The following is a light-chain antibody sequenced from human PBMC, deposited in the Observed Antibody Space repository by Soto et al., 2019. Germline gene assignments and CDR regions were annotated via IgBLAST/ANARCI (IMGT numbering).Light chain of an antibody. J-gene: IGLJ1*01. Sequence: QSALTQPASVSGSPGQLITISCSGTSSDIGNYNTVSWYQHHPGKAPKLIIYEDSKRPSGVSDRFSGSKSGNTASLTISGLQAEEETDYYCCSYAGSGTFVFGTGTKVTVL. CDR1: SSDIGNYNT. CDR2: EDS. CDR3: CSYAGSGTFV. V-gene: IGLV2-23*01.